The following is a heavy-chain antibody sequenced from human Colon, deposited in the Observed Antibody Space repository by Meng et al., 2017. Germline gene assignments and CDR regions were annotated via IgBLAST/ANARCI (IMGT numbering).Heavy chain of an antibody. CDR2: INSDGSGA. Sequence: EVQLVESGGGLVQPGVSLRLSCAASGFTFSTYWMHWVRQVPGQGLMWVSHINSDGSGASYADSVRGRFAISRDNAKNTLYLHMSSLRVEDTAVYYCVRGFPSSDWGQGTLVTVSS. J-gene: IGHJ4*02. CDR3: VRGFPSSD. V-gene: IGHV3-74*01. CDR1: GFTFSTYW.